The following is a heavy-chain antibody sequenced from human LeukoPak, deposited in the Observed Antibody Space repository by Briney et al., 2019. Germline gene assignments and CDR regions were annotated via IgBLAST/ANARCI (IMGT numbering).Heavy chain of an antibody. D-gene: IGHD3-3*01. V-gene: IGHV3-66*01. J-gene: IGHJ3*02. CDR1: GFTFSSHS. Sequence: PGGSLRLSCAASGFTFSSHSLNWVRQAPGKGLEWVSVIYSGGSTYYADSVKGRFTISRDNSKNTLYFQMNSLRAEDTAVYYCAKEGRFFEAFDIWGQGTMVTVSS. CDR2: IYSGGST. CDR3: AKEGRFFEAFDI.